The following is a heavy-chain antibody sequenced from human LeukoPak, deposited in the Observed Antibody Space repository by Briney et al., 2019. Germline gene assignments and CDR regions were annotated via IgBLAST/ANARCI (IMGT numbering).Heavy chain of an antibody. D-gene: IGHD1-26*01. CDR3: ARDPYSGTYGDTYYYYMDV. J-gene: IGHJ6*03. V-gene: IGHV3-30*02. CDR1: GFTFSSYG. Sequence: GGSLRLSCAASGFTFSSYGMHWVRQAPGKGLEWVAFIRYDGSNRYYADSVKGRFTISRDNARNSLYLQMNSLRAEDTAVYYCARDPYSGTYGDTYYYYMDVWGKGTTVTISS. CDR2: IRYDGSNR.